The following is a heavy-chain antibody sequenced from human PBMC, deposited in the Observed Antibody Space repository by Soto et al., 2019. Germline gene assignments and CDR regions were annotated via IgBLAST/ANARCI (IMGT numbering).Heavy chain of an antibody. V-gene: IGHV5-51*01. Sequence: PGESLKISCKGSGYSFTSYWIGWVRQMPGKGLEWMGIIYPGDSDTRYSPSFQGQVTISADNSISTAYLQWSSLKASDTAMYYCPSPVVSGIRLLVAFVIWRPGTMVKVSS. CDR3: PSPVVSGIRLLVAFVI. D-gene: IGHD2-21*02. J-gene: IGHJ3*02. CDR1: GYSFTSYW. CDR2: IYPGDSDT.